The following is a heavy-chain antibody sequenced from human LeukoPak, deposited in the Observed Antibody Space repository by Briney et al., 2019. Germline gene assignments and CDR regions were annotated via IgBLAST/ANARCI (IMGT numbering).Heavy chain of an antibody. J-gene: IGHJ5*02. CDR1: GGSISSSSYY. D-gene: IGHD2-2*01. V-gene: IGHV4-39*01. CDR3: ARHPKPSSQLLFRANNWFDP. CDR2: IYYSGST. Sequence: PSETLSLTCTVSGGSISSSSYYWGRIRQPPGKGLEWIGSIYYSGSTYYNPSLKSRVTISVDTSKNQFSLKLSSVTAADTAVYYCARHPKPSSQLLFRANNWFDPWGQGTLVTVSS.